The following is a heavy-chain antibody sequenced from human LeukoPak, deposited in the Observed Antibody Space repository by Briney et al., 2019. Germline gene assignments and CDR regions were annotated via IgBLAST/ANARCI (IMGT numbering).Heavy chain of an antibody. CDR1: GYTFTGYY. J-gene: IGHJ4*02. Sequence: EASVKVSCKASGYTFTGYYMHWVRQAPGQGLEWMGWINPNSGGTNYAQKFQGRVTMTRDTSTGTVYMDLTSLRSDDTAVYYCARVPLGGAFDYWGQGTLVTVSS. V-gene: IGHV1-2*02. CDR2: INPNSGGT. D-gene: IGHD3-16*01. CDR3: ARVPLGGAFDY.